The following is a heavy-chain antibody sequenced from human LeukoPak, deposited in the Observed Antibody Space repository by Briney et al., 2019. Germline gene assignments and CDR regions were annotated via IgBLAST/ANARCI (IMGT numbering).Heavy chain of an antibody. D-gene: IGHD5-18*01. CDR2: ISGSCGST. V-gene: IGHV3-23*01. CDR3: EKETPEGVTFDY. CDR1: GFTFSIYA. J-gene: IGHJ4*02. Sequence: GGSLRLSCAASGFTFSIYAMSWVRQAPGKGLEWVSAISGSCGSTYYADSVKGRFIISRDNSKNTLFLQMSSLRAEDTAVYYCEKETPEGVTFDYWGQGTLVTVSS.